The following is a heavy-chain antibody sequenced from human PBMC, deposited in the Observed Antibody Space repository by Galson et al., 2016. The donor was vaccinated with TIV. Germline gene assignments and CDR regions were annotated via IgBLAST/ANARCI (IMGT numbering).Heavy chain of an antibody. Sequence: SVKVSCKASGYTFTGYYMHWVRQAPGQGLEWMGWFNPNSGDTNYAQNFQDRVTMTRDTSIRTAYMEPSRLKSDDTAVYYCARDLDSTVTAPFDYWGQGTLVTIS. J-gene: IGHJ4*02. V-gene: IGHV1-2*02. CDR1: GYTFTGYY. CDR3: ARDLDSTVTAPFDY. CDR2: FNPNSGDT. D-gene: IGHD4-17*01.